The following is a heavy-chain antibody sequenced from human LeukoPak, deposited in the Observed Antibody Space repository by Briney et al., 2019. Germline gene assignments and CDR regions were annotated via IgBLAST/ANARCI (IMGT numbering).Heavy chain of an antibody. D-gene: IGHD3-22*01. Sequence: GGSLILSCAASGFTFSSFGMHWVRQAPGKGLEWVAVISSDGVNKYSADSVKGRFTISRDNSKNTLYLQMNSLRAADTAVYYCAKGQNYYDGSGYYSTDYWGQGTPVTVSS. V-gene: IGHV3-30*18. J-gene: IGHJ4*02. CDR3: AKGQNYYDGSGYYSTDY. CDR1: GFTFSSFG. CDR2: ISSDGVNK.